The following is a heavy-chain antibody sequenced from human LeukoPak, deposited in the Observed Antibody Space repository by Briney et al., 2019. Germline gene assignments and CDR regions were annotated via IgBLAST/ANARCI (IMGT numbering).Heavy chain of an antibody. J-gene: IGHJ4*02. CDR3: ARATPDSFWSGYYPFDY. Sequence: ASVKVSCKASGYTFTSYAMHWVRQAPGQRLEWMGWINAGNGNTKYSQKFQGRVTITRDTSASTAYMELSSLRSEDTAVYYCARATPDSFWSGYYPFDYWGQGTLVT. CDR1: GYTFTSYA. D-gene: IGHD3-3*01. V-gene: IGHV1-3*01. CDR2: INAGNGNT.